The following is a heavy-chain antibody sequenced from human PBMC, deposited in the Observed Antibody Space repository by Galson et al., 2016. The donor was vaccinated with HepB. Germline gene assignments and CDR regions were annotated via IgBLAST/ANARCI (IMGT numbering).Heavy chain of an antibody. CDR2: IIPIFGTA. V-gene: IGHV1-69*06. CDR1: GGTFSSYA. CDR3: ASPYYDFWSGYYPSYYYYGMDV. D-gene: IGHD3-3*01. Sequence: SVKVSCKASGGTFSSYAISWVRQAPGQGLEWMGGIIPIFGTANYAQKFQGRVTITADKSTSTAYMELSSLRSEDTAVCYCASPYYDFWSGYYPSYYYYGMDVWGQGTTVTVSS. J-gene: IGHJ6*02.